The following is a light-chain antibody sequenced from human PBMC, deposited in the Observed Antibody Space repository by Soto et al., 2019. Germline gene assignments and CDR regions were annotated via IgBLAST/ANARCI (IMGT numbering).Light chain of an antibody. Sequence: EIVMPQSPATLSVSPGESATLSCRASQSVSSNLAWYKQKPGQAPRLLIYGASTRATGIPARFSGSGSGTEFTLTISSVQSEDFAVDFCQQYNNWPTFGQGTKVDIK. CDR2: GAS. CDR3: QQYNNWPT. V-gene: IGKV3-15*01. CDR1: QSVSSN. J-gene: IGKJ1*01.